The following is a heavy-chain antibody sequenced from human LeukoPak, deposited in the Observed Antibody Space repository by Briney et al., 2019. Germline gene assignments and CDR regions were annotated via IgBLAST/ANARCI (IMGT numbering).Heavy chain of an antibody. CDR2: IGTGGGTI. D-gene: IGHD3-10*01. CDR1: GFTFSSYS. V-gene: IGHV3-48*04. CDR3: ARISTITYYFDF. J-gene: IGHJ4*02. Sequence: PGGSLRLSCAASGFTFSSYSMNWVRQAPGEGLEWVSYIGTGGGTIYYADSVKGRFTVSRDNAKNSLFLQMNSLKVEDTAIYYCARISTITYYFDFWGQGTLVTVSS.